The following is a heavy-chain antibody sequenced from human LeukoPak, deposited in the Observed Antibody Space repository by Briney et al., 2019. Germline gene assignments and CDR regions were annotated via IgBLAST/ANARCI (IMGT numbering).Heavy chain of an antibody. CDR2: IYSGYGT. CDR1: GFTVSSNH. D-gene: IGHD3-16*01. V-gene: IGHV3-53*01. Sequence: PGGSLRLSCAASGFTVSSNHMSWVRQAPGRGLEWVSIIYSGYGTYYADSVKGRFTISRDNSKNTLYLQMNSLRAEDTAVYYCATAGGENWGQGTLVTVSS. CDR3: ATAGGEN. J-gene: IGHJ4*02.